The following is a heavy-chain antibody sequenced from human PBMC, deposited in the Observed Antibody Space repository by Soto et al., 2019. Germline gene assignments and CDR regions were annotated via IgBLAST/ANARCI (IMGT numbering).Heavy chain of an antibody. CDR1: GGSFSGYA. Sequence: SETLCLTCAVYGGSFSGYAWSWIRQPPGKGLEWIGEINHSGGTNYNPSLKSRVNISVDTSKNQFSLRLSSVTAAATTVYYCARGRGYCSGGSCYPNAFDIWGQGTVVTVSS. J-gene: IGHJ3*02. D-gene: IGHD2-15*01. CDR3: ARGRGYCSGGSCYPNAFDI. CDR2: INHSGGT. V-gene: IGHV4-34*01.